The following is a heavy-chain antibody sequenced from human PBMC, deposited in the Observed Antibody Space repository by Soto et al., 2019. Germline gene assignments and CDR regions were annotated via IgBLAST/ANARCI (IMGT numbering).Heavy chain of an antibody. D-gene: IGHD3-22*01. CDR1: GFSFSIYA. J-gene: IGHJ4*02. V-gene: IGHV3-23*01. Sequence: EVQLLESGGRLVQPGGSLRLSCAASGFSFSIYAMNWVRQAPGKGLEWVSGISGGGGSTYYADSVKGRFTISRDNSKNALYLQMNSLRAEATAVYYCAKDPTTYDSSAQFDSWGQGTLVTVSS. CDR3: AKDPTTYDSSAQFDS. CDR2: ISGGGGST.